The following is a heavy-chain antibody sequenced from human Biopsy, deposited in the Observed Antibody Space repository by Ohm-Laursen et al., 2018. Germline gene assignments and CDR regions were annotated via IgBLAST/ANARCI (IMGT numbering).Heavy chain of an antibody. CDR3: AKTFHGSSFLYDY. D-gene: IGHD2-15*01. CDR1: GFTFSGHA. Sequence: SLRLSCAASGFTFSGHAMSWVRQAPGKGLEWVSVLSGSGGTTYYADSVKGRFTISRDNSKNTLYLQMNSLTAEDTAVYYCAKTFHGSSFLYDYWGQGTLVTVSS. J-gene: IGHJ4*02. V-gene: IGHV3-23*01. CDR2: LSGSGGTT.